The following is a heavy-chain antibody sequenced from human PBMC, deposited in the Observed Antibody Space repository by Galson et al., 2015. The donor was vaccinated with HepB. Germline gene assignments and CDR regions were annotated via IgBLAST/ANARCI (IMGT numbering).Heavy chain of an antibody. J-gene: IGHJ6*02. Sequence: SLRLSCAASGFTFRNYWMHWVRQAPGKGLVWVSRISADGSDPSYADSVNGRFTISRDNAKNTLYLQMNTLSAGDTAVYYCTRDTYSRASSGNYYYFGMDVWGQGTTVTVSS. D-gene: IGHD3-22*01. V-gene: IGHV3-74*01. CDR3: TRDTYSRASSGNYYYFGMDV. CDR1: GFTFRNYW. CDR2: ISADGSDP.